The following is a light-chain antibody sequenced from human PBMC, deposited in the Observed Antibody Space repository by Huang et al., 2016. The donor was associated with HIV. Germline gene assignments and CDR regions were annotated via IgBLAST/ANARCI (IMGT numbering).Light chain of an antibody. J-gene: IGKJ4*01. Sequence: EIVMTQSPATLSVAPGERATLSCRASQSVGTNLAWYQQKVGQAPRLLIYGASTRATGFPDRFSGSGSGTEFTLTISSLQSEDFAVNYCQQYNNWPPLTFGGGTKVEIK. CDR1: QSVGTN. CDR3: QQYNNWPPLT. V-gene: IGKV3-15*01. CDR2: GAS.